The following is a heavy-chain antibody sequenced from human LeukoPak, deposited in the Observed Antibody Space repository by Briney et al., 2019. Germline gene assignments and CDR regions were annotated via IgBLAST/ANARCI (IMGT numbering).Heavy chain of an antibody. Sequence: GESLKISCKGSGYSFTSYWIGWVRQMPGKGLEWMGIIYPGDSDTRYSPSFQGQVTISADKSISTAYLQWSSLKASDTATYYCGGAGEKAARYFYYWGQGTLVTVSS. CDR1: GYSFTSYW. V-gene: IGHV5-51*01. J-gene: IGHJ4*02. D-gene: IGHD6-6*01. CDR3: GGAGEKAARYFYY. CDR2: IYPGDSDT.